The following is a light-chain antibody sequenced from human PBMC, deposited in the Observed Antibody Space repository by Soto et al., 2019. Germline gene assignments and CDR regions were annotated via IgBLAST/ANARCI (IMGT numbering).Light chain of an antibody. CDR2: AAS. CDR1: QAISIY. Sequence: DIQMTQSPSSLSTSVGDRVTITCRASQAISIYLAWYQQKPGKVPKLLIYAASTLQSGVPSRFSGSGSGTDFTLTISSLQPEDVATYYCQKYNIGPPTFGQGTKVEIK. CDR3: QKYNIGPPT. J-gene: IGKJ1*01. V-gene: IGKV1-27*01.